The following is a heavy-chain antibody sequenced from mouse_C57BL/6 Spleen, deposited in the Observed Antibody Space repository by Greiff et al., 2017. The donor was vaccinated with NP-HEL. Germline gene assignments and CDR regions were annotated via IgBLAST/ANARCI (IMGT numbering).Heavy chain of an antibody. CDR2: IDPSDSYT. Sequence: QVQLQQPGAELVKPGASVKLSCKASGYTFTSYWMQWVKQRPGQGLEWIGEIDPSDSYTNYNQKFKGKATLTVDTSSSTAYMQLSSLTSEDSAVYSCARYYYGSSYVGYAMDYWGQGTSVTVSS. V-gene: IGHV1-50*01. CDR3: ARYYYGSSYVGYAMDY. D-gene: IGHD1-1*01. J-gene: IGHJ4*01. CDR1: GYTFTSYW.